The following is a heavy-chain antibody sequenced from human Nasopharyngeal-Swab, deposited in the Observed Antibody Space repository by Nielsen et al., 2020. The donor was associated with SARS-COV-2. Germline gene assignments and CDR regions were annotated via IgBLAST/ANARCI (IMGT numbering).Heavy chain of an antibody. CDR2: ISSSSSTI. D-gene: IGHD5-18*01. Sequence: WIRQPPGKGLEWVSYISSSSSTIYCADSVKGRFTISRDNAKNSLYLQMNSLRDEDTAVYYCARDPSYGRKFDYWGQGTLVTVSS. V-gene: IGHV3-48*02. CDR3: ARDPSYGRKFDY. J-gene: IGHJ4*02.